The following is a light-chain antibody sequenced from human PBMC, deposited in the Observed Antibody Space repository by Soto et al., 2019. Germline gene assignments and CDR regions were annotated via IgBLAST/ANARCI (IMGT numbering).Light chain of an antibody. CDR3: QQYDDWLRLT. V-gene: IGKV3-15*01. J-gene: IGKJ4*01. CDR1: QSVSSN. CDR2: GAS. Sequence: EIVMTQSPATLSVSPGERATLCCRASQSVSSNLAWYQQKPGQAPRLLIYGASTRATGIPARFSGSGSGTEFNLTISSLQSEDFAVYFCQQYDDWLRLTFGGGTKVDIK.